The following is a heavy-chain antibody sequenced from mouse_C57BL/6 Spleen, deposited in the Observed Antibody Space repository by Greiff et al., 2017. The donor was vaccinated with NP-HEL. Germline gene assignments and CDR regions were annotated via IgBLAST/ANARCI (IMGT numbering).Heavy chain of an antibody. CDR2: IHPNSGST. V-gene: IGHV1-64*01. Sequence: VQLQQPGAELVKPGASVKLSCKASGYTFTSYWMHWVKQRPGQGLEWIGMIHPNSGSTNYNEKFKSKATLTVDKSSSTAYMQLSSLTSEDSAVFYCARTDYDYDGGYAMDYWGQGTSVTVSS. J-gene: IGHJ4*01. CDR3: ARTDYDYDGGYAMDY. CDR1: GYTFTSYW. D-gene: IGHD2-4*01.